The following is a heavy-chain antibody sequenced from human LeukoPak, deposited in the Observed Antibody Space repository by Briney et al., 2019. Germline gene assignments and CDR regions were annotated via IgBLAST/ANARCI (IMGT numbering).Heavy chain of an antibody. Sequence: SSETLSLTCAVYGGSFSGYYWSWIRQPPGKGLEWIGEINHSGSTNYNPSLKSRVTISVDTSKNQFSLKLSSVTAADTAVYYCARVRRIAARPYYFDYWGQGTLVTVSS. CDR3: ARVRRIAARPYYFDY. CDR1: GGSFSGYY. V-gene: IGHV4-34*01. J-gene: IGHJ4*02. CDR2: INHSGST. D-gene: IGHD6-6*01.